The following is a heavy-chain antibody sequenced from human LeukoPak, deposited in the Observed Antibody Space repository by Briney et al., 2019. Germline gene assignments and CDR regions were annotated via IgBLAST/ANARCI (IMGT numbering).Heavy chain of an antibody. CDR1: GGSISSYY. Sequence: SETLSLTCTVSGGSISSYYWSWIRQPPGKGLEWIGYIYYSGSTNYNPSLKSRVTISVDTSKNQFSLKLSSVTAADTAMYYCARGPIGGVVLETTLGYFDPWGQGTLVTVSS. D-gene: IGHD6-25*01. CDR2: IYYSGST. J-gene: IGHJ5*02. V-gene: IGHV4-59*01. CDR3: ARGPIGGVVLETTLGYFDP.